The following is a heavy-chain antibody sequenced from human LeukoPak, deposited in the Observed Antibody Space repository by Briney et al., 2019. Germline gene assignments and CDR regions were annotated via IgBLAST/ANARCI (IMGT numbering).Heavy chain of an antibody. CDR3: ARDTPPSYDSSDNSNFDAFDI. CDR2: INHSGST. V-gene: IGHV4-34*01. CDR1: GGSFSGYY. Sequence: SETLSLTCAVYGGSFSGYYWSWIRQPPGKGLEWIGEINHSGSTNYNPSLKSRVTISVDTSKNQFSLKLSSVTAADTAVYFCARDTPPSYDSSDNSNFDAFDIWGQGTMVTVSS. J-gene: IGHJ3*02. D-gene: IGHD3-22*01.